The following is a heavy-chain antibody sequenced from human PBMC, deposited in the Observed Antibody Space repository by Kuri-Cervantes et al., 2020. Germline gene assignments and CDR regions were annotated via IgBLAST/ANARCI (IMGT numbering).Heavy chain of an antibody. J-gene: IGHJ6*01. Sequence: GGSLRLSCAASGFTFSSYAMHWVRQAPGKGLEWVAVISYDGSNKYYADSVKGRFTISRDNSKNTLYLQMNSLRAEDTAVYYCARDREDYYGMDVWGQGTTVTGSS. V-gene: IGHV3-30-3*01. CDR3: ARDREDYYGMDV. CDR1: GFTFSSYA. CDR2: ISYDGSNK. D-gene: IGHD1-26*01.